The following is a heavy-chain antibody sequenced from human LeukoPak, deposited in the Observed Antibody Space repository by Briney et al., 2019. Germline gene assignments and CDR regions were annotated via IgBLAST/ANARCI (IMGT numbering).Heavy chain of an antibody. Sequence: GGSLRLSCAASGFTFTNYNKNWVRQAPGKGLEWVSSFSNSSSYIYYADSVKGRFTISRDNAKNSLYLQMNSLRAEDTAVYYCARGNGGWFDYWGQGTLVTVSS. CDR1: GFTFTNYN. V-gene: IGHV3-21*01. D-gene: IGHD2-8*01. J-gene: IGHJ4*02. CDR2: FSNSSSYI. CDR3: ARGNGGWFDY.